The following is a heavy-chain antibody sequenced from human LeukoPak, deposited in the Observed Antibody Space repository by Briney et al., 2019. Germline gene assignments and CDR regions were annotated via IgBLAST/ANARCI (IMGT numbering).Heavy chain of an antibody. J-gene: IGHJ3*02. CDR2: IYPGDSDT. CDR3: ARPSHHYGDQEVRAFDI. Sequence: GESLKISCKGSGYSFTSYWIGWVRQMPGKGLEWMGIIYPGDSDTRYSPSFQGQVTISADKSISTAYPQWSSLKASDTAMYYCARPSHHYGDQEVRAFDIWGQGTMVTVSS. D-gene: IGHD4-17*01. V-gene: IGHV5-51*01. CDR1: GYSFTSYW.